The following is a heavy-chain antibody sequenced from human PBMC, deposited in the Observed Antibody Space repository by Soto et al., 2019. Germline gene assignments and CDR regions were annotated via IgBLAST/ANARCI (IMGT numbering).Heavy chain of an antibody. J-gene: IGHJ6*02. CDR3: ARGEKNYDFWSGYCYYYGMDV. Sequence: GGSLILSCAASGFTFSSYSMSWVRQAPGKGLEWVSYISSSSSTIYYADSVKGRFTISRDNAKNSLYLQMNSLRDEDTAVYYCARGEKNYDFWSGYCYYYGMDVWGQGPTVDVSS. D-gene: IGHD3-3*01. CDR2: ISSSSSTI. V-gene: IGHV3-48*02. CDR1: GFTFSSYS.